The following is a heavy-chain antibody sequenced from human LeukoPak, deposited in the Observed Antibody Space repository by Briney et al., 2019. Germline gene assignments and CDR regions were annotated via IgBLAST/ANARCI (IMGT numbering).Heavy chain of an antibody. CDR3: ARGESLTIFGMVIGSFDY. Sequence: PSETLSLTCSVSGGSISRSSYYWGWIRQPPGKGLEWIGNIYYSGSTYYNPSLKSRVAISVDTSKNQFSLKLSSVTAADTAVYYCARGESLTIFGMVIGSFDYWGQGSLVTVSS. V-gene: IGHV4-39*07. J-gene: IGHJ4*02. D-gene: IGHD3-3*01. CDR2: IYYSGST. CDR1: GGSISRSSYY.